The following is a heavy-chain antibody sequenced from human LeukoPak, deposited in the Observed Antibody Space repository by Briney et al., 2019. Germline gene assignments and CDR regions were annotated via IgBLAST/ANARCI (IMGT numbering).Heavy chain of an antibody. CDR2: IIPIFGTA. CDR3: AWAHCSGGSCYYGPFDY. J-gene: IGHJ4*02. CDR1: GGTFSSYA. Sequence: ASVKVSCKASGGTFSSYAISWVRQAPGQGLEWMGGIIPIFGTANYAQKFQGRVTITADESTSTAYMELSSLRSEDTAVYYCAWAHCSGGSCYYGPFDYWGQGTLVTVSS. V-gene: IGHV1-69*01. D-gene: IGHD2-15*01.